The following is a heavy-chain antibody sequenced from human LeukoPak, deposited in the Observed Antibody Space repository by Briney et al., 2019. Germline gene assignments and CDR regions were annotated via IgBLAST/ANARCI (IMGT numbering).Heavy chain of an antibody. CDR1: GFTFNSYS. V-gene: IGHV3-48*01. CDR2: ISSTSSNI. Sequence: GGSLRLSCAASGFTFNSYSINWVRQAPGKGLEWVSYISSTSSNIYYADSVKGRFTISRDNAKNSLYLQMNSLRAEDKAVYYCATPPITIFGVIHYYYMDVWGKGTTVTVSS. J-gene: IGHJ6*03. CDR3: ATPPITIFGVIHYYYMDV. D-gene: IGHD3-3*01.